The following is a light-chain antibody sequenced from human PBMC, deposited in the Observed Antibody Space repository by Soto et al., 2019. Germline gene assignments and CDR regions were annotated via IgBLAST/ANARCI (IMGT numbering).Light chain of an antibody. J-gene: IGLJ1*01. V-gene: IGLV4-69*01. CDR2: INSDGYH. Sequence: QLVLTQSPSASASLGASVKLTCTLSSEHSSYAIAWHQQQPEKGPRYLMKINSDGYHSKGDGIPDRFSGSSSGAERYLTISRLQSEDEADYYCQTWGTGIHVFGTGTKLTVL. CDR1: SEHSSYA. CDR3: QTWGTGIHV.